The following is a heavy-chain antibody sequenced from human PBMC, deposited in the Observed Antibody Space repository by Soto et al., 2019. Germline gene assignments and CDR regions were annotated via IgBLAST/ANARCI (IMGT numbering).Heavy chain of an antibody. CDR3: ARFVPASTSNSLDC. J-gene: IGHJ4*02. Sequence: QVQLQQWGAGLLKPSETLSLTCAVFGESFSGYYWTWIRQPPGKGLEWIGEISHSGSTNYNPSLKSRVTHAIDTSEEPFSLRLSSVTAADTAIYYCARFVPASTSNSLDCWGQGTLVSVSS. CDR1: GESFSGYY. D-gene: IGHD6-6*01. CDR2: ISHSGST. V-gene: IGHV4-34*01.